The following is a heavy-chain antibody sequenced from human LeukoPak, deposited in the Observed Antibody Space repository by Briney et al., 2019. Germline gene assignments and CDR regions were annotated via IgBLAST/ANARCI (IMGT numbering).Heavy chain of an antibody. CDR1: GGSISSYY. Sequence: SETLSLTCTVSGGSISSYYWSWIRQPPGKGLEWIGYIYTSGSTNYNPSLKSRVTISVDTSKNQFSLKLSSVTAADTAVYYCARRIPTSGYYEALGCFDPWGQGTLVTVSS. CDR3: ARRIPTSGYYEALGCFDP. CDR2: IYTSGST. V-gene: IGHV4-4*09. D-gene: IGHD3-22*01. J-gene: IGHJ5*02.